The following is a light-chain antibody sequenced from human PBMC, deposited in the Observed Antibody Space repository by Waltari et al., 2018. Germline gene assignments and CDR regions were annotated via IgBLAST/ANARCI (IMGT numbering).Light chain of an antibody. CDR3: SSYTSSSANYV. CDR2: EVS. Sequence: QSALTQPASVSGSPGQSITIPCTGTRRDAGGYNYVSWYQQHPGKAPKLMIYEVSNRPSGVSNRFSGSKSGNTASLTISGLQAEDEADYYCSSYTSSSANYVFGTGTKVTVL. CDR1: RRDAGGYNY. V-gene: IGLV2-14*01. J-gene: IGLJ1*01.